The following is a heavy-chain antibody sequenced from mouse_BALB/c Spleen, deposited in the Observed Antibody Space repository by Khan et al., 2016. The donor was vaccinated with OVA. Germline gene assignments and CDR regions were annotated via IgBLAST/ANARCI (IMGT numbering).Heavy chain of an antibody. CDR3: VRDGSYHRNDGWFAY. D-gene: IGHD2-14*01. CDR2: INPSNGYT. J-gene: IGHJ3*01. V-gene: IGHV1-4*01. Sequence: QVQLQQSGAELARPGASVKMSCKASGYTFTSYTIHWIKLRPGQGLEWIGYINPSNGYTNYNQKFRDKATLTADKSSTTAYMQLSSLTSDDSAVYNCVRDGSYHRNDGWFAYWGQVTLVTVSA. CDR1: GYTFTSYT.